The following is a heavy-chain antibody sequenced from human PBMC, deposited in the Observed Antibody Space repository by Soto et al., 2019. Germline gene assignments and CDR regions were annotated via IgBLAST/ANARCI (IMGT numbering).Heavy chain of an antibody. V-gene: IGHV3-48*01. CDR1: GFTFSSYS. Sequence: GGSLSLSCAASGFTFSSYSMNWVRQAPGKGLEWVSYISSSSSTIYYAESVKGRFTIPRDNAKNSLYLQMNSLRAEDTAFYYCARFQYDFWSGYYPNAFDIWGQGTMVTVSS. D-gene: IGHD3-3*01. J-gene: IGHJ3*02. CDR3: ARFQYDFWSGYYPNAFDI. CDR2: ISSSSSTI.